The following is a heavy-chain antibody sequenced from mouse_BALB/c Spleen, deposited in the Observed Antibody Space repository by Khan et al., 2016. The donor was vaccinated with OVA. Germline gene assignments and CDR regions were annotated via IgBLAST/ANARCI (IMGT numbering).Heavy chain of an antibody. Sequence: EMQLEESGAELVKPGASVKLSCSASGFNIKDTYIHWMKQRPEQGLEWIGRIDPPNDDSKYGPKFQAKATLTADTSSNTAYLQLSSLTSEDTAVYYCATLYANPFAFWGQGTLVSVSA. V-gene: IGHV14-3*02. CDR1: GFNIKDTY. CDR2: IDPPNDDS. J-gene: IGHJ3*01. CDR3: ATLYANPFAF. D-gene: IGHD2-1*01.